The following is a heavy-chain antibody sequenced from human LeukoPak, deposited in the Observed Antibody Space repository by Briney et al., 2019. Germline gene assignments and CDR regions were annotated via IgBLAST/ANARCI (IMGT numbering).Heavy chain of an antibody. CDR1: GFTFSRYW. D-gene: IGHD1-1*01. CDR3: KSGGAAPGSFDY. J-gene: IGHJ4*02. CDR2: IKYDGNEE. Sequence: GGSLRLSCAASGFTFSRYWMSWMRQAPGKGLEWVANIKYDGNEEYYVDSLKGRFTISRDNAKSSLYLQLNSLRVEDTAVYYCKSGGAAPGSFDYWGQGTLVTVSP. V-gene: IGHV3-7*01.